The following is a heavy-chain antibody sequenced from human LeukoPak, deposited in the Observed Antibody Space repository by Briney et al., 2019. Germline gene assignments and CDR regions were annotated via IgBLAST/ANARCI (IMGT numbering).Heavy chain of an antibody. Sequence: SETLSLTCAIYDESFSGYLSDSYWSWVRRPPGKGLEWIGEIDRHGNTNYSPSLKSRVTISIQTSKSQFSLNLNSVTDADTAVHYCARRGGGNYPYYFDYWGRGTPVTVSS. V-gene: IGHV4-34*01. D-gene: IGHD3-16*01. CDR1: DESFSGYLSDSY. CDR3: ARRGGGNYPYYFDY. J-gene: IGHJ4*02. CDR2: IDRHGNT.